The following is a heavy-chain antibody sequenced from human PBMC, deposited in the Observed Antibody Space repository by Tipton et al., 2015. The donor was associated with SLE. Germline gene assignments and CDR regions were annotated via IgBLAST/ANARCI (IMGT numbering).Heavy chain of an antibody. Sequence: PRLSCAASGFTFSSYAMSWVRQAPGKGLEWVSVIYSGGSSTYYADSVKGRFTISRDNSKNTLYLQMNSLRAEDTAVYYCAKRSGTLAVDVWGKGTTVTVSS. CDR2: IYSGGSST. CDR1: GFTFSSYA. V-gene: IGHV3-23*03. J-gene: IGHJ6*04. D-gene: IGHD1-26*01. CDR3: AKRSGTLAVDV.